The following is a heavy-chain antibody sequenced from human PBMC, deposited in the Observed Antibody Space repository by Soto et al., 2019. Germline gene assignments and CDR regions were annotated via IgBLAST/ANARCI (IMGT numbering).Heavy chain of an antibody. Sequence: GGSLRLSCAASGFSFSIYDIHWVRQAPGKGLEWVALISFDGSSRYYADSVKGRFTMSRDNSKNTLNLQMSSLRDEDTAVYYCATGTATYYYDGSGFDYWGQGA. D-gene: IGHD3-22*01. J-gene: IGHJ4*02. CDR3: ATGTATYYYDGSGFDY. CDR2: ISFDGSSR. V-gene: IGHV3-30-3*01. CDR1: GFSFSIYD.